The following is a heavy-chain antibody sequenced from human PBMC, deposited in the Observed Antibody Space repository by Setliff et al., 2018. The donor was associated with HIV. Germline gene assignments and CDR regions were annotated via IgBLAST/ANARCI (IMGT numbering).Heavy chain of an antibody. V-gene: IGHV4-59*08. CDR1: GDSISTDY. CDR2: IYNSAST. J-gene: IGHJ4*02. CDR3: ARHSPSDY. Sequence: PSETLSLTCTVSGDSISTDYWTWIPQPPGKGLEWIGYIYNSASTSYNPSLKSRVTISVDTSKNQFSLKLSSVTAADTAVYYCARHSPSDYWGQGTLVTVSS.